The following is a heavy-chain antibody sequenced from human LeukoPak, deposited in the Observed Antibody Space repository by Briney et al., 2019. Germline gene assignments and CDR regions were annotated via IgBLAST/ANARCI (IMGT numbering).Heavy chain of an antibody. J-gene: IGHJ5*02. CDR3: ARTQGFDP. CDR1: GGSFSGYY. Sequence: PSGTLSLTCAAYGGSFSGYYWSWIRQPPGKGLEWIGEINHSGSTNYNPSLKSRVTISVDTSKNQFSLKLSSVTAADTAVYYCARTQGFDPWGQGTLVTVSS. CDR2: INHSGST. V-gene: IGHV4-34*01.